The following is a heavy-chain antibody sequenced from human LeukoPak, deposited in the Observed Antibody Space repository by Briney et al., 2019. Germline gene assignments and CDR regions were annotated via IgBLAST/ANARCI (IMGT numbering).Heavy chain of an antibody. D-gene: IGHD6-19*01. Sequence: SETLSLTCAVYGGSFSGYYWSWIRQPPGKGLEWIGEINHSGSTNYNPSLKSRVTISIDTSKNQFSLKLSSVTAADTAVYYCAREGSSGLDYWGQGTLVTVSS. CDR1: GGSFSGYY. CDR3: AREGSSGLDY. CDR2: INHSGST. V-gene: IGHV4-34*01. J-gene: IGHJ4*02.